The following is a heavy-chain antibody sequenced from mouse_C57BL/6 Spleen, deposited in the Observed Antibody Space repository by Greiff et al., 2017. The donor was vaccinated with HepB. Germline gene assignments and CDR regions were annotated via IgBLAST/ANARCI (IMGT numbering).Heavy chain of an antibody. V-gene: IGHV1-26*01. D-gene: IGHD1-1*01. Sequence: EVQLQQSGPELVKPGASVKISCKASGYTFTDYYMNWVKQSHGKSLEWIGDINPNNGGTSYNQKFKGKATLTVDKSSSTAYMELRSLTSEDSAVLYCARSADYYGSSSAWFAYWGQGTLVTVSA. J-gene: IGHJ3*01. CDR2: INPNNGGT. CDR1: GYTFTDYY. CDR3: ARSADYYGSSSAWFAY.